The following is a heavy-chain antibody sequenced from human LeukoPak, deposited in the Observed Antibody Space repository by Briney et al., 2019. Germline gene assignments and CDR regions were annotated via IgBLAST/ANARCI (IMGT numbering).Heavy chain of an antibody. CDR2: ISSSGGTI. CDR1: GFTFSDYI. CDR3: TRERRQWQPFDI. V-gene: IGHV3-48*04. J-gene: IGHJ3*02. Sequence: GGSLRLSCAASGFTFSDYIINWVRQAPGKGLEWISYISSSGGTIYYADSVKGRLTISRDYTDNSLFLQMSSLRAEDTAVYYCTRERRQWQPFDIWGQGTMVTVSS. D-gene: IGHD6-19*01.